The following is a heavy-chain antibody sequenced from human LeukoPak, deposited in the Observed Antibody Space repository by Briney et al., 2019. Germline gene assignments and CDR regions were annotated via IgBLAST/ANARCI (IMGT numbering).Heavy chain of an antibody. V-gene: IGHV3-33*01. J-gene: IGHJ4*02. CDR3: ARDPSGSGWSLSH. CDR1: GFNFGSDA. CDR2: IWSDGSND. D-gene: IGHD6-19*01. Sequence: GGSLRLSCTASGFNFGSDAMHWVRQAPGKGLEWVAFIWSDGSNDHYADSVRGRFTISRDNPKNTVCLQMNSLRVEDTAVYYCARDPSGSGWSLSHWGQGTLVTVSS.